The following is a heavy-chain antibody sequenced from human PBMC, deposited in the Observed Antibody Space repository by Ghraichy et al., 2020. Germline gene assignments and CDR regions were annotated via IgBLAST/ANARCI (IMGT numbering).Heavy chain of an antibody. CDR2: IIPIFGTA. J-gene: IGHJ6*02. CDR1: GGTFSSYA. Sequence: SVKVSCKASGGTFSSYAISWVRQAPGQGLEWMGGIIPIFGTANYAQKFQGRVTITADESTSTAYMELSSLRSEDTAVYYCARYGYCSGGSCEEDYYYYGMDVWGQGTTVTVSS. V-gene: IGHV1-69*13. D-gene: IGHD2-15*01. CDR3: ARYGYCSGGSCEEDYYYYGMDV.